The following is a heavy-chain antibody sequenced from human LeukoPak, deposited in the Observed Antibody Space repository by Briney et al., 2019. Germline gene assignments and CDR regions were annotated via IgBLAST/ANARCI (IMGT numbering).Heavy chain of an antibody. J-gene: IGHJ4*02. V-gene: IGHV4-34*01. Sequence: PSETLSLTCTISGASIDSYYWSWIRQPPGKGLEWIGEINHSGSTNYNPSLKSRVTISVDTSKNQFSLKLSSVTAADTAVYYCARGRGSGFPNYWGQGTLVTVSS. D-gene: IGHD3-10*01. CDR3: ARGRGSGFPNY. CDR2: INHSGST. CDR1: GASIDSYY.